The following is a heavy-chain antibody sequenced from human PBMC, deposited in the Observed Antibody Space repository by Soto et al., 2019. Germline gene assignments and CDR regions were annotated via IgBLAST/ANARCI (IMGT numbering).Heavy chain of an antibody. D-gene: IGHD3-22*01. CDR3: ARFMTYYYDSSGYYASD. CDR1: GYTFTSYG. J-gene: IGHJ4*02. CDR2: ISAYNGNT. Sequence: QVQLVQSGAEVKKPGASVKVSCKASGYTFTSYGISWVRQAPGQGLEWMGWISAYNGNTNYAKKLQGRVTMTTDISTGTAYMELRSLRSDDTAVYYCARFMTYYYDSSGYYASDWGQGTLVTVSS. V-gene: IGHV1-18*01.